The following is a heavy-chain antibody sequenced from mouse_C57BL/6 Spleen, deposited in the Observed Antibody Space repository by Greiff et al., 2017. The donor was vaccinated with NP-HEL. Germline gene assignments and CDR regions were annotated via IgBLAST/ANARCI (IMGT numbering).Heavy chain of an antibody. Sequence: QVQLQQSGAELARPGASVKLSCKASGYTFTSYGISWVKQRTGQGLEWIGEIYPRSGNTYYNEKFKGKATLTADTSSSTAYMQLSSLTSEDSAVYFCASQRVYYYGSSFDYWGQGTTLTVSS. V-gene: IGHV1-81*01. J-gene: IGHJ2*01. CDR2: IYPRSGNT. CDR3: ASQRVYYYGSSFDY. D-gene: IGHD1-1*01. CDR1: GYTFTSYG.